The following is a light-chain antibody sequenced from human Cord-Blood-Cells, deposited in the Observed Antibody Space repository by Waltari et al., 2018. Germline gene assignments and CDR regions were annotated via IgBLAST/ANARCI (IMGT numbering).Light chain of an antibody. V-gene: IGLV2-23*01. CDR3: CSYAGSSTLV. CDR2: EGS. J-gene: IGLJ2*01. CDR1: SSDVGSYNL. Sequence: QSALTQPASVSGSPGQSITTSCTGTSSDVGSYNLTSWSQQHPGKAPKLMIYEGSKRPSGVSNRFSGSKSGNMASLTISGLQAEDEADYYCCSYAGSSTLVFGGGTKLTVL.